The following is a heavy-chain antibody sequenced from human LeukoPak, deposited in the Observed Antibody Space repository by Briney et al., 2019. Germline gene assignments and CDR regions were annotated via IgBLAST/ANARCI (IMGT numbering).Heavy chain of an antibody. CDR3: ARDGTGDLSFDY. J-gene: IGHJ4*02. Sequence: SVKVSCKASGYTFTSYGISWVRQAPGQGLEWMGRIIPILGIANYAQKFQGRVTTTADKSTSTAYMELSSLRSEDTAVYYCARDGTGDLSFDYWGQGTLVTVSS. CDR2: IIPILGIA. V-gene: IGHV1-69*04. CDR1: GYTFTSYG. D-gene: IGHD2-21*02.